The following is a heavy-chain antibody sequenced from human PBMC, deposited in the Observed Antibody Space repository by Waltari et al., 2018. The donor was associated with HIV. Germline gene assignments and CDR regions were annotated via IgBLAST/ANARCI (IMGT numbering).Heavy chain of an antibody. D-gene: IGHD1-26*01. Sequence: EVQLVETGGDFIQPGGSLRLSCAASGFTVSSNYMNWVRQAPGKGLEWVPIIYSSGSTDYTDSVKGRFTIFRDHSKNTLFLQMNGLRAEDTAVYYCARIPGIGTSGRGAFDIWGQGAMVTVSS. V-gene: IGHV3-53*02. J-gene: IGHJ3*02. CDR3: ARIPGIGTSGRGAFDI. CDR2: IYSSGST. CDR1: GFTVSSNY.